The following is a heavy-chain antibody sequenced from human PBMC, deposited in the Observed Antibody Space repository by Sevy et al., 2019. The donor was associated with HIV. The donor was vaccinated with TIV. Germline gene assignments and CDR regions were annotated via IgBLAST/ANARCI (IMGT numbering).Heavy chain of an antibody. D-gene: IGHD6-19*01. V-gene: IGHV4-59*01. J-gene: IGHJ4*02. CDR2: INYSGST. CDR3: ARDPITVAPYFDY. Sequence: SETLSLTCTVSGGSISSYYCSWIRQPPGKGLEWIGYINYSGSTNYNPSLKSRVTISIDTSKNQFSLKLTSVTAADTAVYCCARDPITVAPYFDYWSQGTLVTVSS. CDR1: GGSISSYY.